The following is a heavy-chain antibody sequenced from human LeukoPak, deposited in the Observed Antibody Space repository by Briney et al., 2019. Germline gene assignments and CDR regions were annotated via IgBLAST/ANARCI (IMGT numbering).Heavy chain of an antibody. CDR2: IHPGDSDT. V-gene: IGHV5-51*01. CDR3: ARLTASYSRAFDY. Sequence: GESLQISCKGSGYSFTSYWIGWVRQMPGKGLEWMGTIHPGDSDTRYSPSFQGQVTISADKSINTAYLQWSSLKASDTAMYYCARLTASYSRAFDYWGQGTLVTVSS. CDR1: GYSFTSYW. D-gene: IGHD6-13*01. J-gene: IGHJ4*02.